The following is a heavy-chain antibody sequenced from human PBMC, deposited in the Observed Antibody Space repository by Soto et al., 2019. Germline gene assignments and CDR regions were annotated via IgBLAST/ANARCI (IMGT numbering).Heavy chain of an antibody. D-gene: IGHD6-6*01. CDR2: ISAYNGNT. CDR1: GYTFTSYG. J-gene: IGHJ5*02. Sequence: QVQLVQSGAEVKKPGASVKVSCKASGYTFTSYGISWVRQAPGQGLEWMGWISAYNGNTNYAQKLQGRVTMTTDTSTSTAHMELRSLRSDDTAVYYCARFGLIRGSSYWFDPWGQGTLVTVSS. V-gene: IGHV1-18*01. CDR3: ARFGLIRGSSYWFDP.